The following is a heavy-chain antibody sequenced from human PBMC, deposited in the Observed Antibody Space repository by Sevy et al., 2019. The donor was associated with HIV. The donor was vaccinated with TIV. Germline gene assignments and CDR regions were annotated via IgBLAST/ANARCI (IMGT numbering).Heavy chain of an antibody. Sequence: GGSLRLSCAASGFTFSSYFMAWVRQAPGKGLEWVSAINTNVATTYYADSVKGRFTISRDNSKSTLYLQMNSLGAEDTAVYYCAKDYIKGAIPAFDYWGQGTLVTVSS. D-gene: IGHD1-26*01. J-gene: IGHJ4*02. CDR3: AKDYIKGAIPAFDY. CDR1: GFTFSSYF. V-gene: IGHV3-23*01. CDR2: INTNVATT.